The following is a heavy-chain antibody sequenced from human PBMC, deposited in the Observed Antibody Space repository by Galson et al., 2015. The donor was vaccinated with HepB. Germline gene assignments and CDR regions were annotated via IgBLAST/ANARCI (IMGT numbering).Heavy chain of an antibody. J-gene: IGHJ2*01. CDR1: EFTFSSYA. CDR2: ISASSGRT. Sequence: SLRLSCAASEFTFSSYAVSWVRQAPGEGLEWVSTISASSGRTYYADSVKARFTISRDNSKNTVYLQMNSLTPEDTAVYYCARERRDYRGPETGYFDLWGRGTLVAVSS. D-gene: IGHD3-16*02. V-gene: IGHV3-23*01. CDR3: ARERRDYRGPETGYFDL.